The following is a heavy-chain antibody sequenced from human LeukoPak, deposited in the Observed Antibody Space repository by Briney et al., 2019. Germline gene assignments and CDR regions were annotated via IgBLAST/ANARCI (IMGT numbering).Heavy chain of an antibody. CDR1: GLTFSRHI. D-gene: IGHD5-24*01. CDR3: ARQSSPDGYKYADFDY. V-gene: IGHV3-30-3*01. CDR2: ISSDGTNK. Sequence: PGGSLRLSCAASGLTFSRHIMHWVRQAPGKGLEWVASISSDGTNKYYADSVKGRFTISRDNSKNTLYVQMNSLRHEDTAVYYCARQSSPDGYKYADFDYWGQGTLVTVSS. J-gene: IGHJ4*02.